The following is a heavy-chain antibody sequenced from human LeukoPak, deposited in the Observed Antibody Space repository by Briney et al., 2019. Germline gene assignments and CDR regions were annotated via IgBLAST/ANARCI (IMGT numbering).Heavy chain of an antibody. D-gene: IGHD1-1*01. CDR1: GYTFTDYY. Sequence: ASVKVSCKAFGYTFTDYYLHWVRQAPGQGLEWMGWINPNSGATDYAQTFQARVTMTRDTSIGTAYMELTGLKSDDTAVYYCATPGNAAYYFDYWGQGTLVTVSS. J-gene: IGHJ4*02. CDR2: INPNSGAT. CDR3: ATPGNAAYYFDY. V-gene: IGHV1-2*02.